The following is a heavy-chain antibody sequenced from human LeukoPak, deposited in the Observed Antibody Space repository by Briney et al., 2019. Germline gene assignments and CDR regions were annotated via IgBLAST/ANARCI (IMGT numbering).Heavy chain of an antibody. CDR2: INHSGST. CDR1: GGSFSGYY. V-gene: IGHV4-34*01. J-gene: IGHJ6*03. CDR3: ARWYSGGSIYMDV. Sequence: PSETLSLTCAVYGGSFSGYYWSWIRQPPGKGLEWIGEINHSGSTNYNPSLKSRVTISVDTSKNQFSLELSSVTAADTAVYYCARWYSGGSIYMDVWGKGRTVTVSS. D-gene: IGHD6-19*01.